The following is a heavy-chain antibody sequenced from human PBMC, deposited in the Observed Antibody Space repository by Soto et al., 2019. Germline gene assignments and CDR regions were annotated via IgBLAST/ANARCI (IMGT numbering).Heavy chain of an antibody. Sequence: QVQLVQSGAEVKKPGASVKVYCKACGYTFSSYGISWVRQAPGQGLEWMGWITAHNGNTFYAQRLQGRVTLTTDTSTSTAYMELRSLRSDDTAVYYCARGVYYYYYMDVWGKGTTVTVSS. CDR3: ARGVYYYYYMDV. CDR2: ITAHNGNT. V-gene: IGHV1-18*01. CDR1: GYTFSSYG. J-gene: IGHJ6*03.